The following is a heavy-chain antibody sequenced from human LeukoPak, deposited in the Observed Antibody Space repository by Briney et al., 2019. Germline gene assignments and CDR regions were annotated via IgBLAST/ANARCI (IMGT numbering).Heavy chain of an antibody. CDR1: DGSIREYF. D-gene: IGHD2-2*03. CDR2: FFTGGSA. J-gene: IGHJ4*02. V-gene: IGHV4-4*07. Sequence: SETLSLTCSVSDGSIREYFWSWIRQPAGKGLEWVGRFFTGGSATYNPSLKSRVTISVDTSKNQFSLKLSSVTAADTAVYYCARPGGYCSSTSCSRFDYWGQGTLVTVSS. CDR3: ARPGGYCSSTSCSRFDY.